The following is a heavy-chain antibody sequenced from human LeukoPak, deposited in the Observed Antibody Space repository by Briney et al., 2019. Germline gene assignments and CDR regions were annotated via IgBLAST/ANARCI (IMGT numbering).Heavy chain of an antibody. D-gene: IGHD5-18*01. CDR1: GYTFTGYY. CDR2: INPNSGGT. CDR3: AKSGYSYEPHYYYYYMDV. J-gene: IGHJ6*03. Sequence: GASVKVSCKASGYTFTGYYMHWVRQAPGQGLEWMGWINPNSGGTNYAQKFQGRVTMTRDTSISTAYMELSRLRSDDTAVYYCAKSGYSYEPHYYYYYMDVWGKGTTVTVSS. V-gene: IGHV1-2*02.